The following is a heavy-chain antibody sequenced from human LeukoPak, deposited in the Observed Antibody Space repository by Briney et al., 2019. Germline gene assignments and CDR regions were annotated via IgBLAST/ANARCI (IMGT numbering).Heavy chain of an antibody. CDR2: INPNSGGT. CDR1: GYTFTNYG. V-gene: IGHV1-2*02. CDR3: AREVVVVVPAAMGGYYYMDV. D-gene: IGHD2-2*01. J-gene: IGHJ6*03. Sequence: GASVKVSCKASGYTFTNYGISWVRQAPGQGLEWMGWINPNSGGTNYAQKFQGRVTMTRDTSISTAYMELSRLRSDDTAVYYCAREVVVVVPAAMGGYYYMDVWGKGTTVTVSS.